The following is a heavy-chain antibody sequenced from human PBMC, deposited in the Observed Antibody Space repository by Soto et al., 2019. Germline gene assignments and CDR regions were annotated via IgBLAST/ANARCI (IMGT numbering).Heavy chain of an antibody. V-gene: IGHV3-48*04. CDR3: ARAGRDIVVVPAAVDYYYYYMDV. Sequence: GGSLRLSCAASGFTFSTYSMNWVRQAPGKGLEWVSYISSSSSTIYYADSVKGRFTISRDNAKNSLYLQMNSLRAEDTAVYYCARAGRDIVVVPAAVDYYYYYMDVWGKGTTVTVSS. CDR2: ISSSSSTI. J-gene: IGHJ6*03. D-gene: IGHD2-2*01. CDR1: GFTFSTYS.